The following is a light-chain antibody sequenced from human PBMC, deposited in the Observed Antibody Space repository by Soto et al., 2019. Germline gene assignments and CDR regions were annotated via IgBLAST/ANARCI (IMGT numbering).Light chain of an antibody. V-gene: IGLV1-47*01. CDR3: AAWDDSLSGRV. CDR2: KNN. J-gene: IGLJ1*01. CDR1: SCNIGSHN. Sequence: QSGVTLRPSASGTPGQRVSISCSGGSCNIGSHNVYWYQQLPGTAPKLLIFKNNQRPSGVPDRFSGSKSGTSASLAISGLRSEDEADYYCAAWDDSLSGRVFGTGTKVTVL.